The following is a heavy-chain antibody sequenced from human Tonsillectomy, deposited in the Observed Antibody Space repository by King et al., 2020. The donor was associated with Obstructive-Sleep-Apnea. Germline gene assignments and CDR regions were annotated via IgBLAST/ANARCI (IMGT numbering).Heavy chain of an antibody. CDR1: GFTFGDYA. Sequence: VQLVESGGGLVQPGRSLRLSCTASGFTFGDYAMSWFRQAPGKGLEWVGFIRSKAYGGTTEYAASVKGRFTISRDDCKSIAFLQMNSLKTEDTAVYYCATDRSWGSGISGWFDPWGQGTLVTVSS. V-gene: IGHV3-49*03. D-gene: IGHD3-10*01. CDR2: IRSKAYGGTT. CDR3: ATDRSWGSGISGWFDP. J-gene: IGHJ5*02.